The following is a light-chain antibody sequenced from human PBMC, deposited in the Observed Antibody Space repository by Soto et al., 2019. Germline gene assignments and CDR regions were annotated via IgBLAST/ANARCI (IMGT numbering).Light chain of an antibody. CDR3: QQYASAPRT. Sequence: EIVLTQSPGTMSLSPGERATLSGRASQSVSSSFLAWYQQKPGQAPRLLIYGASGRATGIPDRFSGSGSGTDFTLTISSLEPEDSAVYYCQQYASAPRTFGQGTKVEVK. CDR1: QSVSSSF. J-gene: IGKJ1*01. CDR2: GAS. V-gene: IGKV3-20*01.